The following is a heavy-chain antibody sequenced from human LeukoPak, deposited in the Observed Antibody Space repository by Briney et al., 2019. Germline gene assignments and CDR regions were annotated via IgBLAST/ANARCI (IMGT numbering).Heavy chain of an antibody. CDR1: GDSISSMSFH. D-gene: IGHD4-23*01. V-gene: IGHV4-39*02. CDR3: ARDLGYGGNSWAQYDAFDI. J-gene: IGHJ3*02. CDR2: IYYSGTA. Sequence: SETLSLTCTVSGDSISSMSFHWGWIRQPPGRGLEWIGNIYYSGTAYYNPSLKNRVTISVDTSKNHFSLKLSSVTAADTAVYYCARDLGYGGNSWAQYDAFDIWGQGTMVTVSS.